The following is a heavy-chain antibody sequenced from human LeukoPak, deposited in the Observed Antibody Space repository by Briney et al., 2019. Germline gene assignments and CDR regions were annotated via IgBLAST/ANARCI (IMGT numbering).Heavy chain of an antibody. CDR2: IYYSGST. D-gene: IGHD1-7*01. Sequence: SQTLSLTCSVSGGSISSYYWSWIRQPPGKGLEWIGYIYYSGSTNYNPSLKSRVTISVDTSKNQFPLKLSSVTAADTAVYYCARDNWNYGSSMDVWGQGTTVTVSS. V-gene: IGHV4-59*01. J-gene: IGHJ6*02. CDR1: GGSISSYY. CDR3: ARDNWNYGSSMDV.